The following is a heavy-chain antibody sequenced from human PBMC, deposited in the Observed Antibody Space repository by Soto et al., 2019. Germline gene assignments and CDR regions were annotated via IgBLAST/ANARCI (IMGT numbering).Heavy chain of an antibody. CDR1: GVTFSNYG. CDR3: ARLVPGTWFGDY. V-gene: IGHV3-23*01. J-gene: IGHJ4*02. Sequence: EVQLLGSGGGSVQPGGSLRLSCAASGVTFSNYGMTWVRQAPGKGLEWLSATSDGSTFYRESAKGRFTMSRDDSINMLFLHMSSLRAEDTATYYCARLVPGTWFGDYWGQGILVSVSS. D-gene: IGHD6-19*01. CDR2: TSDGST.